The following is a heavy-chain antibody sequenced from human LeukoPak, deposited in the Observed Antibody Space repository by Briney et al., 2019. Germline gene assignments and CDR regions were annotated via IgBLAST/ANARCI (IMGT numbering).Heavy chain of an antibody. CDR3: ARDRSEYYYYAMDV. Sequence: PGGFLRLSCAASGFTVSSNYMSWVRQAPGKGLEWVSVIYSGGSTYYADSVKGRFTISRDNSKNTLYLQMNSLRAEDTAVYYCARDRSEYYYYAMDVWGQGTTVTVSS. D-gene: IGHD2/OR15-2a*01. J-gene: IGHJ6*02. CDR2: IYSGGST. V-gene: IGHV3-53*05. CDR1: GFTVSSNY.